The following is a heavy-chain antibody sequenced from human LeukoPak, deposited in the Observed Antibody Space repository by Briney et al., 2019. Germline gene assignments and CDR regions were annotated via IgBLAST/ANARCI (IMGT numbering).Heavy chain of an antibody. CDR2: IDYSGSS. J-gene: IGHJ3*02. Sequence: AETLSLTCSVSGGSISSYSWTCIRQPPGKGLEWIGFIDYSGSSNYNPSLKSRVTISADPSTNHFSLNLTSVTAADTAVYFCARDHPVADWAPDIWGRGTMVTVSS. CDR1: GGSISSYS. V-gene: IGHV4-59*13. D-gene: IGHD3-9*01. CDR3: ARDHPVADWAPDI.